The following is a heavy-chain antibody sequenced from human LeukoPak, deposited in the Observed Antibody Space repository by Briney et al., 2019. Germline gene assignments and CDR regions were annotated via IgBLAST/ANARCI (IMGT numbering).Heavy chain of an antibody. J-gene: IGHJ4*02. CDR3: ARDLGATEDY. D-gene: IGHD1-26*01. CDR2: LNQDGSDK. V-gene: IGHV3-7*05. Sequence: GGSLRLSCAASGFTFSTYWMTWVRQAPGKGLEWVANLNQDGSDKYYVDSVKGRFTISRDNAKNSLYLQMNSLRAEDTAVYYCARDLGATEDYWGQGTLVTVSS. CDR1: GFTFSTYW.